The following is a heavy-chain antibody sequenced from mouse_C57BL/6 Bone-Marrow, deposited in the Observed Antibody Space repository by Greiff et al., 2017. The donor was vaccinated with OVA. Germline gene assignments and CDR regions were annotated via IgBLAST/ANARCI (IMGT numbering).Heavy chain of an antibody. V-gene: IGHV1-53*01. Sequence: QVQLQQPGTELVKPGASVKLSCKASGYTFTSYWMNWVKQRPGQGLEWIGNINPSNGGTNYNEKFKSKATLTVDTSSSTAYMQLSSLTSEDSAVYYYARWSYYSNFESFDYWGQGTLLTVSA. CDR3: ARWSYYSNFESFDY. D-gene: IGHD2-5*01. CDR2: INPSNGGT. CDR1: GYTFTSYW. J-gene: IGHJ3*01.